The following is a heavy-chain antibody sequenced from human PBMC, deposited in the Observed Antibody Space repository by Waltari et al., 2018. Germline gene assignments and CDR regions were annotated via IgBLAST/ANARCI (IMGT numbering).Heavy chain of an antibody. CDR1: GGTFSSYA. CDR3: ASTSSSSRRYYYYGMDV. Sequence: QVQLVQSGAEVKKPGSSVKVSCKASGGTFSSYAISWVRQAPGQGLEWMGGIIPICGTANYAQKFQGRVTITADESTSTAYMELSSLRSEDTAVYYCASTSSSSRRYYYYGMDVWGQGTTVTVSS. D-gene: IGHD6-6*01. V-gene: IGHV1-69*01. J-gene: IGHJ6*02. CDR2: IIPICGTA.